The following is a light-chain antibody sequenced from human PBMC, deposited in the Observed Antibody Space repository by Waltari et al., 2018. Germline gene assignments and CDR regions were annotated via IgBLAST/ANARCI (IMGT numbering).Light chain of an antibody. CDR2: DNN. V-gene: IGLV1-40*01. Sequence: QSVPTQPPSVSGAPGQRVTMSCTGSNSNIGGFKVYWYQQLPGMAPKLLIYDNNKRPSGVSDRFSGSKSGASASLTITGLQTEDEADYYCQSYDSSLTAHLFGGGTRLTVL. J-gene: IGLJ2*01. CDR1: NSNIGGFK. CDR3: QSYDSSLTAHL.